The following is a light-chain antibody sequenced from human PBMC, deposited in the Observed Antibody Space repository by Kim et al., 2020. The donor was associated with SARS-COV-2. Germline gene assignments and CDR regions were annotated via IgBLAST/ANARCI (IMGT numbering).Light chain of an antibody. J-gene: IGLJ1*01. Sequence: QSALTQPASESGSRGQSITISCTGTSSDVGRFNHVSWYQHHPGKVPKLLIYDVTNRPSGVSDRFSGSKSGNTASLTISGLQSEDEADYYCASYTSTSTYVFGTGTKVTVL. CDR1: SSDVGRFNH. CDR3: ASYTSTSTYV. CDR2: DVT. V-gene: IGLV2-14*03.